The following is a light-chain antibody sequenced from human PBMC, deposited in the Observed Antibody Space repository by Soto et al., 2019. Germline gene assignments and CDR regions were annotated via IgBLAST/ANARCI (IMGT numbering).Light chain of an antibody. CDR2: GAS. CDR1: DSVHSN. J-gene: IGKJ4*01. Sequence: IVMTQSPATLSVSPGERATLSCRASDSVHSNLAWYQQRPGQAPRLLIYGASTRATGIPARFSGSGSGTEFTLAISYLRPEDSAVYFCQQYHDWVTFGGGTKVEI. CDR3: QQYHDWVT. V-gene: IGKV3D-15*01.